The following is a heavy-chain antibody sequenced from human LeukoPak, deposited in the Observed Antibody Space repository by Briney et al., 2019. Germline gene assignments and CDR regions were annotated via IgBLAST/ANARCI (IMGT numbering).Heavy chain of an antibody. CDR1: GFTYSHYG. D-gene: IGHD4-11*01. CDR2: IWSDGTQK. CDR3: AQDAQRGFDYSNSLES. V-gene: IGHV3-33*06. Sequence: GGSLLLSCAASGFTYSHYGMHWVRQAPGKGLEWGAVIWSDGTQKYYGDAVKGRFTISRDNSMKTLFLQMNSLRGDDTAVYYCAQDAQRGFDYSNSLESWGQGTLVTVSS. J-gene: IGHJ5*01.